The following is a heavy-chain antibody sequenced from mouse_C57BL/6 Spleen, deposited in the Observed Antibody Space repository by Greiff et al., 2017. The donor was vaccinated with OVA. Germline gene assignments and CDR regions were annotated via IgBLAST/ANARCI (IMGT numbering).Heavy chain of an antibody. V-gene: IGHV1-59*01. CDR2: IDPSDSYT. J-gene: IGHJ4*01. CDR3: ARQLWDYYAMDY. CDR1: GYTFTSYW. Sequence: QVQLQQPGAELVRPGTSVKLSCKASGYTFTSYWMHWVKQRPGQGLEWIGVIDPSDSYTNYNQKFKGKATLTVDTSSSTAYMQLSSLTSEDSAVYYCARQLWDYYAMDYWGQGTSVTVSS. D-gene: IGHD1-1*02.